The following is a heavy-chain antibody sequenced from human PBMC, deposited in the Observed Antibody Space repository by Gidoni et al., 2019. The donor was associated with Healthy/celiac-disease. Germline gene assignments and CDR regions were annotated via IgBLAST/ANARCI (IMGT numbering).Heavy chain of an antibody. CDR3: AHSRNFVVVTATHAAFDL. CDR2: IYWNDDK. Sequence: QNTLKESGPTRVKPTQTLTLTCTCSGFSLSTSGVGVGWIRQPPGKALEWLALIYWNDDKRYSPSLQSRLTITKDTSKNQVVLTMPHMDPVDTATYYCAHSRNFVVVTATHAAFDLWGQGTMVTVSS. CDR1: GFSLSTSGVG. V-gene: IGHV2-5*01. D-gene: IGHD2-21*02. J-gene: IGHJ3*01.